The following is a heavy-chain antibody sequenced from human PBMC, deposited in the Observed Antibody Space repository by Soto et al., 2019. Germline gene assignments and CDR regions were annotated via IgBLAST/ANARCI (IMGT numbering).Heavy chain of an antibody. V-gene: IGHV3-23*01. Sequence: GGSLRLSCAASGFTFSSYWIHWVRQAPGKGLEWVSAISGSGGSTYYADSVKGRVTISRDNSKNTLYLQMNSLRAEDTAVYYCAKDHYYDSSGYKGPWGQGTLVTVSS. CDR3: AKDHYYDSSGYKGP. CDR1: GFTFSSYW. CDR2: ISGSGGST. J-gene: IGHJ5*02. D-gene: IGHD3-22*01.